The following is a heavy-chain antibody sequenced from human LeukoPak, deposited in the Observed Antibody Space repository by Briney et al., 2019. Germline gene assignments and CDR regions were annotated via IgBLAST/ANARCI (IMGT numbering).Heavy chain of an antibody. D-gene: IGHD5-18*01. CDR2: ISGSGGST. V-gene: IGHV3-23*01. CDR3: ANGLRRWIQLWLPAGY. CDR1: GFTFSSYA. Sequence: GGSLRLSCAASGFTFSSYAMSWVRQAPGKGLEWVSAISGSGGSTYYADSVKGRFTISRDNSKNTLYLQMNSLRAEGTAVYYCANGLRRWIQLWLPAGYWGQGTLVTVSS. J-gene: IGHJ4*02.